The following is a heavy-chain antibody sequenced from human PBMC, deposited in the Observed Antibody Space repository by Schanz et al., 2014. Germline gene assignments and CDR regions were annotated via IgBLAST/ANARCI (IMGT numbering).Heavy chain of an antibody. D-gene: IGHD1-26*01. V-gene: IGHV3-7*01. Sequence: EVQVVESGGGLVQPGGSLRLSCAVSGFTVSANYMIWVRQPPGKGLEWVANIGDDGADKYYLDSVRGRFTISRDNAKNSLYLQMNSLRAEDTAVYYCARDSGSHYLVDYWGQGTLVTVSS. CDR1: GFTVSANY. CDR2: IGDDGADK. CDR3: ARDSGSHYLVDY. J-gene: IGHJ4*02.